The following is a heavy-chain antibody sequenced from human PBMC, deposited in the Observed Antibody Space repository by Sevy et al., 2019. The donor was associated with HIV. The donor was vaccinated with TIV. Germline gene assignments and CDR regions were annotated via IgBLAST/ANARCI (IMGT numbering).Heavy chain of an antibody. CDR1: GYTFTRYY. Sequence: ASVKVSCKASGYTFTRYYMHWVRQAPGQGLEWMGIIDPSGGGTTYAQKFQGRVSMTRDTSTSTAYMDLTSLGSEDTAVYYCASYTTGSRGDYWGQGSQVTVSS. CDR2: IDPSGGGT. D-gene: IGHD1-1*01. J-gene: IGHJ4*02. V-gene: IGHV1-46*01. CDR3: ASYTTGSRGDY.